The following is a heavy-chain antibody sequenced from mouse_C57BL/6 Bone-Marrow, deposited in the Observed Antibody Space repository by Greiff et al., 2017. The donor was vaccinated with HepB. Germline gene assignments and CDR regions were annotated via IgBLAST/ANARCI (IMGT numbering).Heavy chain of an antibody. CDR1: GFTFSSYA. Sequence: EVKVVESGGGLVKPGGSLKLSCAASGFTFSSYAMSWVRQTPEKRLEWVASISSGGSTYYPDSVKGRFTISRDNARNSLYLQMSSLRSEDTAMYYCARGGITTSYAMDYWGQGTSVTVSS. D-gene: IGHD2-4*01. CDR3: ARGGITTSYAMDY. J-gene: IGHJ4*01. CDR2: ISSGGST. V-gene: IGHV5-6-5*01.